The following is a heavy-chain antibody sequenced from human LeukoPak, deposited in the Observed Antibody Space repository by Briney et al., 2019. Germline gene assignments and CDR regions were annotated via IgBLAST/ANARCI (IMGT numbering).Heavy chain of an antibody. CDR2: INPNSGGT. CDR1: GYTFTGYY. V-gene: IGHV1-2*02. Sequence: ASVKVSCKASGYTFTGYYMHWARQAPGQGLEWMGWINPNSGGTNYAQKFEARVTMTRDTSISTAYMELSSLRSDDTAVYYCARPTTVTDYDACDIWGQGTMVTVSS. CDR3: ARPTTVTDYDACDI. D-gene: IGHD4-17*01. J-gene: IGHJ3*02.